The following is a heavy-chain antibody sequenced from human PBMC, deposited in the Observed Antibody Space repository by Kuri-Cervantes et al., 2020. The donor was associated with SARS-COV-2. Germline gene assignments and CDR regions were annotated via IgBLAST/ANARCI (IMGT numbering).Heavy chain of an antibody. Sequence: GGSLRLSCAASGFTFSSYGMHWVRQAPGKGLEWVAVISYDGSNNYYADSVKGRFTISRDNSKNTLYLQMNSLRAEDTAVYYCAKDLGVPAAIEMFYYYYGMDVWGQGTTVTV. J-gene: IGHJ6*02. V-gene: IGHV3-30*18. CDR2: ISYDGSNN. CDR3: AKDLGVPAAIEMFYYYYGMDV. D-gene: IGHD2-2*01. CDR1: GFTFSSYG.